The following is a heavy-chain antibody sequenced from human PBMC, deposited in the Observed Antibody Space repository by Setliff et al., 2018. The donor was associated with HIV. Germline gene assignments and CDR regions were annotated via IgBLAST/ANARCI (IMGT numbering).Heavy chain of an antibody. V-gene: IGHV3-7*01. J-gene: IGHJ4*01. CDR3: VTDIESRPYYNLDY. CDR1: GFTFGNFW. Sequence: PGESLKISCAASGFTFGNFWMHWVRQAPGKGLEWVASISPDGSRNHCVGSVKGRFTASRDNAKSSLYLQMNSLRAEDSAVYYCVTDIESRPYYNLDYWGQGTLVTISS. D-gene: IGHD3-10*01. CDR2: ISPDGSRN.